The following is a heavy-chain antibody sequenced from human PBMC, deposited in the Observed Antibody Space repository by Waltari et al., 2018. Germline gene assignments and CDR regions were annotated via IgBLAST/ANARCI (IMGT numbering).Heavy chain of an antibody. J-gene: IGHJ4*02. Sequence: EVQLVESGGGLIQAGGSLRLSCAASGLTLSSYEMNWVRQAPGKGLEWVSYISSSGSSIYYADSVKGRFTISRDNAKNSLYLQMSSLRAEDTAVYYCAREEMAVAGTIDYWGQGAQVTVSS. CDR3: AREEMAVAGTIDY. CDR2: ISSSGSSI. D-gene: IGHD6-19*01. V-gene: IGHV3-48*03. CDR1: GLTLSSYE.